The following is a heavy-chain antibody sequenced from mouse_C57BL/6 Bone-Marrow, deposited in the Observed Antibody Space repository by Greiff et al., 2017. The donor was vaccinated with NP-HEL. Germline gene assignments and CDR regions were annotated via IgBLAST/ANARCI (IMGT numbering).Heavy chain of an antibody. V-gene: IGHV1-81*01. CDR1: GYTFTSYG. J-gene: IGHJ3*01. CDR3: EERRYAY. CDR2: IYPRSGNT. Sequence: QVQLKESGAELARPGASVKLSCKASGYTFTSYGIGWVKQRTGQGLEWIGEIYPRSGNTYYNEKFKGKATLTADKSSSTAYMGRRSLTSEDAAVYFCEERRYAYWGQGTLVTVSA.